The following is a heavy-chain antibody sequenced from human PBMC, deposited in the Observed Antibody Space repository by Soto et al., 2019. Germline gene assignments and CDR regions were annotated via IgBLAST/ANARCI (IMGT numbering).Heavy chain of an antibody. CDR2: LSWDSINI. CDR1: GFNFADYA. D-gene: IGHD6-13*01. CDR3: VKDMSSSWTRAQFAS. V-gene: IGHV3-9*01. Sequence: EVQLVESGGGLVQPGRSLRLSCAASGFNFADYAMHWVRQAPGKGLEWVAGLSWDSINIGHANSVRGRFTVSRDNAKNSLFLQMNSMRPEDTALYYCVKDMSSSWTRAQFASWGQGNLVTVSS. J-gene: IGHJ4*02.